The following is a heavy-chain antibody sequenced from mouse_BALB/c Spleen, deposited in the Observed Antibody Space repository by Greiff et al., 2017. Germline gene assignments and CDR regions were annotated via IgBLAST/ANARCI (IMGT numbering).Heavy chain of an antibody. V-gene: IGHV1-77*01. CDR3: AREVTGTTFDY. D-gene: IGHD4-1*01. J-gene: IGHJ2*01. CDR1: GYTFTDYS. CDR2: IYPGSGNS. Sequence: VQLQQSGAELARPGASVKLSCKASGYTFTDYSLNWVKQRTGQGLEWIGEIYPGSGNSYYNEKFKGKATLAADKSSSTAYMQLSSLTSEDSAVYFCAREVTGTTFDYWGQGTTLTVSS.